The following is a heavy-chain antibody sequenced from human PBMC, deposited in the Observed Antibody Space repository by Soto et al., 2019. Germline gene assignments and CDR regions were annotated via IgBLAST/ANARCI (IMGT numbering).Heavy chain of an antibody. Sequence: SVKVSCKASGGTFSSYAISWVRQAPGQGIEWMGGIIPIFGTANYAQKFQGRVTITADESTSTAYMEMSSLRSEDTAVYYCATIIEARLQWRLNQNKYYYGMDVWGQGTTVTVSS. V-gene: IGHV1-69*13. CDR3: ATIIEARLQWRLNQNKYYYGMDV. CDR2: IIPIFGTA. CDR1: GGTFSSYA. J-gene: IGHJ6*02. D-gene: IGHD4-4*01.